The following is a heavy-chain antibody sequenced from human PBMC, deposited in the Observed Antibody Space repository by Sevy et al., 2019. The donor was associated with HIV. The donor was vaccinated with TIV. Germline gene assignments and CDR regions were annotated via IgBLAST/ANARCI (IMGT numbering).Heavy chain of an antibody. V-gene: IGHV4-39*01. CDR3: ARRGDNNWFDP. CDR1: GVSISGGAYY. J-gene: IGHJ5*02. CDR2: ISYTGST. Sequence: SETPSLTCTVSGVSISGGAYYWGWIRQPPGKGLEWIGSISYTGSTYYNPSLKSRVTISVDTSKNQFSLKLTSVTAADTAVYHCARRGDNNWFDPWGQGTLVTVSS. D-gene: IGHD2-15*01.